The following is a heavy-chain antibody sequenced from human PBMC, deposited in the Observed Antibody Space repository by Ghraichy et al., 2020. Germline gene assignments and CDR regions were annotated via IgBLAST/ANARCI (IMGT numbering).Heavy chain of an antibody. Sequence: ASVKVSCKASGYTFTSYGIGWVRQAPGQGLEWMGWISAYNGNTNYAQKLQGRVTMTTDTSTSTAYMELRSLRSDDTAVYYCARERAPGGDYGLRYFYYWGQGTLVTVSS. D-gene: IGHD4-17*01. CDR1: GYTFTSYG. CDR2: ISAYNGNT. V-gene: IGHV1-18*01. CDR3: ARERAPGGDYGLRYFYY. J-gene: IGHJ4*02.